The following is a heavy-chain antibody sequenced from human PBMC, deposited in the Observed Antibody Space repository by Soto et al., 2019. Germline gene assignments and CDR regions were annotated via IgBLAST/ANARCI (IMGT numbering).Heavy chain of an antibody. D-gene: IGHD5-12*01. CDR1: GGSFSGYY. CDR2: INHSGST. CDR3: ARRYSGYDFDY. V-gene: IGHV4-34*01. J-gene: IGHJ4*02. Sequence: SETLSLTCAVYGGSFSGYYWSWIRQPPGKGLEWIGEINHSGSTNYNPSLKSRVTISVDTSKNQFSLKLSSVTAADTAVYYCARRYSGYDFDYCGQGTLVTVSS.